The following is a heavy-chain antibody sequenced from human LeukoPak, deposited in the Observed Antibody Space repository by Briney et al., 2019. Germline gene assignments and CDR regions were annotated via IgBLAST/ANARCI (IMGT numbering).Heavy chain of an antibody. Sequence: KTSESLSLTCAVYGGSFSGYYWSWVRQPPGKGLEWIGEINHSGSTNYNPSLKSRVTISVGTSKNQFSLKLSSVTAADTAVYYCARPNQYCSSTSCYWFDPWGQGTLVTVSS. CDR3: ARPNQYCSSTSCYWFDP. V-gene: IGHV4-34*01. J-gene: IGHJ5*02. D-gene: IGHD2-2*01. CDR1: GGSFSGYY. CDR2: INHSGST.